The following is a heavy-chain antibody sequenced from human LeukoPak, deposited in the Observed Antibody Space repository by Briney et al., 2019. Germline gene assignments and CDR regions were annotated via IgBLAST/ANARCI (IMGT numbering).Heavy chain of an antibody. V-gene: IGHV3-74*03. CDR2: INSDGSSI. D-gene: IGHD6-13*01. Sequence: GGSLRLSCAASGFTFSSYWMHWVRQAPGQGLVWVSHINSDGSSITYADSVKGRFTISRDNAKNTLYLQMNSLRAGDTAMYYCTISRGRIAAADYYGMDVWGQGTTVTVSS. CDR3: TISRGRIAAADYYGMDV. J-gene: IGHJ6*02. CDR1: GFTFSSYW.